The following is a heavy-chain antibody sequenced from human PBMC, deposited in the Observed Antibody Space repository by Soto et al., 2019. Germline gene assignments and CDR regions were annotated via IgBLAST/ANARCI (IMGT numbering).Heavy chain of an antibody. CDR1: GGTIRSYA. D-gene: IGHD2-2*01. V-gene: IGHV1-69*06. J-gene: IGHJ6*02. CDR2: IIPIFGTA. Sequence: GVSVEVSCKACGGTIRSYASSWVRQDHGQGLEWMGGIIPIFGTANYAQKFQGRVTITADKSTSTAYMELSSLRSEDTAVYYCASVPAATHYGMDVWGQGTTVTVSS. CDR3: ASVPAATHYGMDV.